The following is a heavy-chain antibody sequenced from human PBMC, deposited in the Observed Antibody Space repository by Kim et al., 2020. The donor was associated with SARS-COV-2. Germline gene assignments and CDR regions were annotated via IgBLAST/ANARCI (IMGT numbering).Heavy chain of an antibody. D-gene: IGHD1-26*01. V-gene: IGHV5-51*01. CDR2: IYPGDSDT. J-gene: IGHJ4*02. CDR1: GYSFTSYW. Sequence: GESLKISCKGSGYSFTSYWIGWVRQMPGKGLEWMGIIYPGDSDTRYSPSFQGQVTISADKSISTAYLQWSSLKASDTAMYYCARLTLSGSYRQVYYFDYWGQGTLVTVSS. CDR3: ARLTLSGSYRQVYYFDY.